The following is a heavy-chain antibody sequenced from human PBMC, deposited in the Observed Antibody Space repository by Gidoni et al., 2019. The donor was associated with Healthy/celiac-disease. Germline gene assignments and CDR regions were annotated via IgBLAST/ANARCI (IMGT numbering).Heavy chain of an antibody. Sequence: EVQLVESGGGLVQPGRSLRLSCAASGFTFDDYAMHWVRQAPGKGLEWVSGISWNSGSIGYADSVKGRFTISRDNAKNSLYLQMNSLRAEDTALYYCAKGDTWELLAAFDYWGQGTLVTVSS. CDR2: ISWNSGSI. D-gene: IGHD1-26*01. V-gene: IGHV3-9*01. CDR3: AKGDTWELLAAFDY. J-gene: IGHJ4*02. CDR1: GFTFDDYA.